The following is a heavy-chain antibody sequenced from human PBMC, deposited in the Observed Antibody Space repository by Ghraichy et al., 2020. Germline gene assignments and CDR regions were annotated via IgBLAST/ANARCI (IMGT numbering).Heavy chain of an antibody. CDR2: INHSGST. D-gene: IGHD3-9*01. J-gene: IGHJ4*02. CDR3: ARGLVLDY. Sequence: SETLSLTCAVYGGSFSGYYWSWIRQPPGKGLEWIGEINHSGSTNYNPSLMSRVTISVDTSKNQFSLKLSSVTAADTAVYYCARGLVLDYWGQGTLVTVSS. V-gene: IGHV4-34*01. CDR1: GGSFSGYY.